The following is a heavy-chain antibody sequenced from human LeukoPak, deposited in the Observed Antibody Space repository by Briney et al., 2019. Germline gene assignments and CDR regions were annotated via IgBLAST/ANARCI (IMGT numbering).Heavy chain of an antibody. V-gene: IGHV3-7*01. Sequence: GGSLRLSCAASGFNFRTSWMNWVRQALGKGLEWVASINQDGNENYYVDSVMGRFTISRDNAKNSLFLQVNSLRAEDTAVYYCARDRGYNCFDYWGQGTLVTVSS. CDR2: INQDGNEN. CDR3: ARDRGYNCFDY. J-gene: IGHJ4*02. D-gene: IGHD5-12*01. CDR1: GFNFRTSW.